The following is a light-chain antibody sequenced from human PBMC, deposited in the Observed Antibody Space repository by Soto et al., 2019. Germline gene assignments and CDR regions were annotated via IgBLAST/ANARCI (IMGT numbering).Light chain of an antibody. CDR1: QSVSSN. CDR2: GAS. J-gene: IGKJ3*01. V-gene: IGKV3-20*01. Sequence: ETVLTQSPATLSLSPGERATLSCRASQSVSSNLAWYQQKPGQAPRLLIYGASSRATGIPDRFSGSGSGTDFTLTISRLEPEDFAVYYCQQYGSSPRTFGPGTKVDIK. CDR3: QQYGSSPRT.